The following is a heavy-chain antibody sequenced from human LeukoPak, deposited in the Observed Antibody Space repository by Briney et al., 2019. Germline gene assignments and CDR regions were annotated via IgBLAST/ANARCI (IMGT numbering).Heavy chain of an antibody. CDR3: ARSHSGSYYVAPDY. Sequence: PETLSLTCAVSGGSISSSNWWSWVRQPPGKGLEWIGEIYHSGSANYNPSLKSRVTISVDKSKNQFSLKLSSVTAADTAVYYCARSHSGSYYVAPDYWGQGTLVTVSS. CDR2: IYHSGSA. CDR1: GGSISSSNW. J-gene: IGHJ4*02. D-gene: IGHD1-26*01. V-gene: IGHV4-4*03.